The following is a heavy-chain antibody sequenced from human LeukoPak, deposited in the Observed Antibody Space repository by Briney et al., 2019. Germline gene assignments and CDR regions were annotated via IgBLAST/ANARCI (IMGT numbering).Heavy chain of an antibody. Sequence: ASVKVSCKASRYTFTGYYMHWVRQAPGQGLEWMGRINPNSGGTNYAQKLQGRVTMTRDTSISTAYMELSRLRSDDTAVYYCARDQGYCSGGSCYSWVYWGQGTLVTVSS. V-gene: IGHV1-2*06. D-gene: IGHD2-15*01. CDR1: RYTFTGYY. CDR3: ARDQGYCSGGSCYSWVY. J-gene: IGHJ4*02. CDR2: INPNSGGT.